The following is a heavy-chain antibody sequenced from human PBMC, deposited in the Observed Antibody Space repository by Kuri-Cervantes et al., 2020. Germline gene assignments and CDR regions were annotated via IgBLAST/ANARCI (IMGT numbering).Heavy chain of an antibody. V-gene: IGHV1-18*01. Sequence: ASVKVSCKTSGYTFFNYGISWVRQAPGQGLEWMGWISAYNGNTNYAQKLQGRVTMTTDTSTSTAYMELRSLRSDDTAVYYCASGKGGRFFDYWGQGTPVTVSS. CDR2: ISAYNGNT. CDR1: GYTFFNYG. D-gene: IGHD4-23*01. J-gene: IGHJ4*02. CDR3: ASGKGGRFFDY.